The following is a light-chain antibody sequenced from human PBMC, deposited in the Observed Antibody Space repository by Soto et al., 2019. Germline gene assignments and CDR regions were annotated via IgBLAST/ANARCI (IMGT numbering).Light chain of an antibody. J-gene: IGKJ1*01. Sequence: IPLPQSPSSLSASVGDRVTITCRASQNISKYLNWYQQKLGKAPKLLIYAASSLQSGVPSRFSGSGSGTDFTLSISSLQPEDFATYYCHQTYGKHRTFGQGTKVDIK. CDR3: HQTYGKHRT. CDR1: QNISKY. CDR2: AAS. V-gene: IGKV1-39*01.